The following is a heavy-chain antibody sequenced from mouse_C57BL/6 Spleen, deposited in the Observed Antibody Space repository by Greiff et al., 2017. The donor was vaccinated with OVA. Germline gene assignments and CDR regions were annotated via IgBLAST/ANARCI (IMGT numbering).Heavy chain of an antibody. V-gene: IGHV1-80*01. CDR2: IYPGDGDT. Sequence: VQVVESGAELVKPGASVKISCKASGYAFSSYWMNWVKQRPGKGLEWIGQIYPGDGDTNYNGKFKGKATLTADKSSSTAYMQLSSLTSEDSAVYFCARALITTVVATFDYWGQGTTLTVSS. CDR3: ARALITTVVATFDY. J-gene: IGHJ2*01. CDR1: GYAFSSYW. D-gene: IGHD1-1*01.